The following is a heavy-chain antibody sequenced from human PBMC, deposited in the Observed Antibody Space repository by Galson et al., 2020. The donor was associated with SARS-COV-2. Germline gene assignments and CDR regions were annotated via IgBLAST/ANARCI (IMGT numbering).Heavy chain of an antibody. CDR1: GGSFSGYY. J-gene: IGHJ6*03. CDR3: ARGLNTTVTTILSWTHYYYMDV. Sequence: SETLSLTCAVYGGSFSGYYWSWIRQPPGKGLEWIGEINHSGSTNYNPSLKSRVTISVDTSKNQFSLKLSSVTAADTAVYYCARGLNTTVTTILSWTHYYYMDVWGKGTTVTVSS. CDR2: INHSGST. D-gene: IGHD4-4*01. V-gene: IGHV4-34*01.